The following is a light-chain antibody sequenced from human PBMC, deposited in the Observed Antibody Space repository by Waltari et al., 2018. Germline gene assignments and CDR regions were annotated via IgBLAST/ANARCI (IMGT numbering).Light chain of an antibody. V-gene: IGKV3-20*01. Sequence: EIVLTPSPGTLSLSLGERATVSCRASQSVSRALAWYQQKPGQAPRLLLYGASTRATGIPDRFSGSGSGTDFSLTISRLEPDDFAVYFCQHYLRLPVTFGQGTTVEI. J-gene: IGKJ1*01. CDR3: QHYLRLPVT. CDR2: GAS. CDR1: QSVSRA.